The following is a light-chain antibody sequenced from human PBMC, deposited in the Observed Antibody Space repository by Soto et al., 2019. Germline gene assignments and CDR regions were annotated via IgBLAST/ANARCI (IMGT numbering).Light chain of an antibody. CDR1: QRIDRN. Sequence: DIQLTQSPSTLSSSVGDRVTVTCRASQRIDRNLAWYQQKPRKAPTLLVYGASTLEGGVPSRFSGSGSATEFILTISSLQPDDFAMYYCQQYEDGAWTFGQGTRVEIK. J-gene: IGKJ1*01. CDR2: GAS. CDR3: QQYEDGAWT. V-gene: IGKV1-5*01.